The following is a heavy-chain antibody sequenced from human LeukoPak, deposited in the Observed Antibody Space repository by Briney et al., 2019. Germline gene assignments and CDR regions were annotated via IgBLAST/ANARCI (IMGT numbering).Heavy chain of an antibody. CDR1: GGSFSGYY. D-gene: IGHD2-21*02. J-gene: IGHJ5*02. Sequence: SETLSLTCAVYGGSFSGYYWSWIRQPPGKGLEWIGEINHSGSTNYNPSLKSRVTISVDTSKNQFSLKLSSVTAADTAVYYCARGPTRMKTIVVVTAGVNWFDPWGQGTLVTVSS. CDR3: ARGPTRMKTIVVVTAGVNWFDP. V-gene: IGHV4-34*01. CDR2: INHSGST.